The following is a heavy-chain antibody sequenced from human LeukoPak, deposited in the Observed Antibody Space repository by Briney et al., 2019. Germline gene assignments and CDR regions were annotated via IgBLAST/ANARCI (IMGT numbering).Heavy chain of an antibody. J-gene: IGHJ4*02. D-gene: IGHD5-18*01. Sequence: SETLSLTCAVYGGSFSGYYWSWIRQPPGKGLEWIGEINHSGSTNYNPSLKSRVTISVDTSKNQFSLKLSSVTAADTAVYYCARSYSYGYHDNWGQGTLVTVSS. CDR3: ARSYSYGYHDN. CDR2: INHSGST. V-gene: IGHV4-34*01. CDR1: GGSFSGYY.